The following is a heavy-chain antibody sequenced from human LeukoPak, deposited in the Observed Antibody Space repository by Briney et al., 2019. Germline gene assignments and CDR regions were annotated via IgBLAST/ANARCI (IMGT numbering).Heavy chain of an antibody. D-gene: IGHD3-10*01. CDR1: AYTFTDYY. CDR2: SHPSRGGA. Sequence: ASVNVSCKASAYTFTDYYVHWVRQAPGQGLEWMGWSHPSRGGAGYAQKFQGRVSMTGDTSISTAYMQPTRLTSDDTAVYYCGIKRIRGNPFDYWGQGTLVTVSS. CDR3: GIKRIRGNPFDY. J-gene: IGHJ4*02. V-gene: IGHV1-2*02.